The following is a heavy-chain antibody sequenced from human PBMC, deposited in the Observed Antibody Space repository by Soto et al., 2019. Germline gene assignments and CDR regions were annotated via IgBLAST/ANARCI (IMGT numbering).Heavy chain of an antibody. D-gene: IGHD3-16*01. CDR3: ARDTIYDH. V-gene: IGHV3-48*02. J-gene: IGHJ4*02. CDR2: ISSGSSTI. Sequence: SLILSCAASGFTFSTYSMNWVRQAPGKGLEWVSYISSGSSTIYYADSVKGRFTISRDNAKNSVYLQMNSLRDEDMAVYYCARDTIYDHWGQGTLGTVS. CDR1: GFTFSTYS.